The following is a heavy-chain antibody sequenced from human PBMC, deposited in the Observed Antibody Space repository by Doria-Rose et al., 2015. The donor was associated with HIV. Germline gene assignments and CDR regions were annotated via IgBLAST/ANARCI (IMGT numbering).Heavy chain of an antibody. Sequence: PGKGLKWIAEINHSETTNYNPSLKSRVTISVDTSKNQFSLNLTSVTAADTAVYYCARQRGLDAFDVWGQGTIITVSS. CDR2: INHSETT. V-gene: IGHV4-34*01. J-gene: IGHJ3*01. CDR3: ARQRGLDAFDV.